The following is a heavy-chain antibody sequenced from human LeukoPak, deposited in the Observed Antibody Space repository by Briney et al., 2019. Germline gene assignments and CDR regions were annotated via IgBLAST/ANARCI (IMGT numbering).Heavy chain of an antibody. Sequence: SEILSLTCTVSGGSISSYYWSWIRQPPGKGLEWIGYIYYSGSTYYNPSLKSRVTISVDTSKNQFSLKLSSVTAADTAVYYCARVRGSREYYFDYWGQGTLVTVSS. V-gene: IGHV4-59*12. CDR3: ARVRGSREYYFDY. J-gene: IGHJ4*02. D-gene: IGHD1-26*01. CDR1: GGSISSYY. CDR2: IYYSGST.